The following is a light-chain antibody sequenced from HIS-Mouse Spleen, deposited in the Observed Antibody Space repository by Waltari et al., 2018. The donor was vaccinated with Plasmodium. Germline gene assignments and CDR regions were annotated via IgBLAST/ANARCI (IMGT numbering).Light chain of an antibody. CDR1: SSDVGSYNL. Sequence: QSALTQPASVSGSPGQSITISCTGTSSDVGSYNLVSWYQQHPGKAPKLMIYESSKRSSGVSNRFSGSKSGNTASLTISGLQAEDEADYYCCSYAGSSTYVFGTGTKVTVL. CDR2: ESS. V-gene: IGLV2-23*01. J-gene: IGLJ1*01. CDR3: CSYAGSSTYV.